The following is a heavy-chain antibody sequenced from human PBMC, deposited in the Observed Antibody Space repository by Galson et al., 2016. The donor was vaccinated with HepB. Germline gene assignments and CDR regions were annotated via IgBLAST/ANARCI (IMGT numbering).Heavy chain of an antibody. D-gene: IGHD6-19*01. CDR2: ITGSGGTT. J-gene: IGHJ4*02. V-gene: IGHV3-23*01. Sequence: SLRLSCAASGFSFSTSGMSWVRQTPGRGLEWVSGITGSGGTTHYADSVKGRFTISRDNSKNTVYLQMNSLRTEDTSLYYCAKEHGTGWPNLDYWGQGALVTVSS. CDR1: GFSFSTSG. CDR3: AKEHGTGWPNLDY.